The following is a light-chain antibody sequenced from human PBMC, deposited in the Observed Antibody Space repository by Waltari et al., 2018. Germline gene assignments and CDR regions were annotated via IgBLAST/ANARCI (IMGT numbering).Light chain of an antibody. V-gene: IGKV3-20*01. J-gene: IGKJ4*01. Sequence: EIVLTKSPGTLSLSPGERATLCCRASQSFGSSYLAWYQQKPGQAPRLLIYGTSSRATGIPDRFTGGGSGTDFTLTISRLEPQDFAVYYCQQYGTSPLTFGGGTKVEIK. CDR2: GTS. CDR3: QQYGTSPLT. CDR1: QSFGSSY.